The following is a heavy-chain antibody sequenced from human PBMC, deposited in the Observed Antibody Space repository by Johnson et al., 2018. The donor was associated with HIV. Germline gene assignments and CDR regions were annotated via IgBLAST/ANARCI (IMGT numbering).Heavy chain of an antibody. D-gene: IGHD3-16*01. CDR1: GFTFSSYG. CDR2: IRYDRSNK. V-gene: IGHV3-30*02. J-gene: IGHJ3*01. Sequence: QVLLVESGGGVVQPGRSLRLSCAASGFTFSSYGMHWVRQAPGKGLEWVTFIRYDRSNKYYLDSLKGRFTVSRDNSKNTLYLQMNSLRAEDTAVYYCATDCRRFFPPPDVFDFWGQGTMVTVSS. CDR3: ATDCRRFFPPPDVFDF.